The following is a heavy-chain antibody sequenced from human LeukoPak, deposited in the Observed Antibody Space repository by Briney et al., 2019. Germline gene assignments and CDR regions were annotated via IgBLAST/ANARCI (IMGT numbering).Heavy chain of an antibody. J-gene: IGHJ3*02. D-gene: IGHD2-2*01. CDR1: GVSLSDGRYY. V-gene: IGHV4-31*03. CDR2: KYYSGSA. CDR3: ATPYCSSLSCLDVFNM. Sequence: NPSQTLSLTCSVSGVSLSDGRYYWTWIRQHPGKGLERIGYKYYSGSAKYNPSLKSRLTISIDTSKNQFSLQLSSVTAADTATYYCATPYCSSLSCLDVFNMWGQGTRVTVSS.